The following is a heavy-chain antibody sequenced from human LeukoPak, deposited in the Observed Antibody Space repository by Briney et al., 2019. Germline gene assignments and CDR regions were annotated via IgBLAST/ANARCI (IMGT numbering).Heavy chain of an antibody. J-gene: IGHJ6*02. CDR3: AKSGSYASYYYGMDV. Sequence: GGSLRLSCAASGFTFSSYGMHWVRQAPGKGLEWVSAISGSGGSTYYADSVKGRFTISRDNSKNTLYLQMNSLRAEDTAVYYCAKSGSYASYYYGMDVWGQGTTVTVSS. D-gene: IGHD1-26*01. V-gene: IGHV3-23*01. CDR2: ISGSGGST. CDR1: GFTFSSYG.